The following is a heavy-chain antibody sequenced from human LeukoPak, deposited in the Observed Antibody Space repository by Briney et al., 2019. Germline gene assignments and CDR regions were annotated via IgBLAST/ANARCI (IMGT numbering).Heavy chain of an antibody. CDR1: GFTFSSYG. D-gene: IGHD4-23*01. CDR2: ISYDGSNK. J-gene: IGHJ6*02. V-gene: IGHV3-30*18. Sequence: GGSLRLSCAASGFTFSSYGMHWVRQAPGKGLEWVAVISYDGSNKYYADSVKGRFTISRDNSKNTLYLQMNSLRAEDTAVHYCAKDQYGGNSDYYYGMDVWGQGTTVTVAS. CDR3: AKDQYGGNSDYYYGMDV.